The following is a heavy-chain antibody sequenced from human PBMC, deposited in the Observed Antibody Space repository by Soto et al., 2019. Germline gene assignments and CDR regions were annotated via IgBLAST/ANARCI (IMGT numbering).Heavy chain of an antibody. CDR1: RFSFSSYA. Sequence: PGGSLRLSCSASRFSFSSYAMHWVRQAPGKGLEYVSGISSNGGSTYYADSVKGRFTISRDNSRSTLYLQMSSLRAEDTAVYHCVKDRLRIVLIPFDPWGQGTLVTVSS. V-gene: IGHV3-64D*08. CDR3: VKDRLRIVLIPFDP. D-gene: IGHD2-8*01. J-gene: IGHJ5*02. CDR2: ISSNGGST.